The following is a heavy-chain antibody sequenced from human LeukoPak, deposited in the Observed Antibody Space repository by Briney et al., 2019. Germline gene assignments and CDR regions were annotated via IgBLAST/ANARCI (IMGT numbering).Heavy chain of an antibody. V-gene: IGHV3-30*02. D-gene: IGHD2/OR15-2a*01. Sequence: GGSLRLSCAASGFTLSRYGMHWVRQAPGKGLEWVTFIRFDGSIKYYADSVKGRFTISRDNAKHSLFLQMNSLRAEDTAVYYCARVAVIYYYYMEVWGKGTTVTVSS. CDR2: IRFDGSIK. CDR3: ARVAVIYYYYMEV. J-gene: IGHJ6*03. CDR1: GFTLSRYG.